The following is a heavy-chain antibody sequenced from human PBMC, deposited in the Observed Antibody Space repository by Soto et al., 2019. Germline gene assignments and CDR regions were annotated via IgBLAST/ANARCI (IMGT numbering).Heavy chain of an antibody. CDR2: ISYDGSNK. V-gene: IGHV3-30*18. CDR3: AKDFSTPAPGYSGYVSRMDV. CDR1: GFTFSSYG. Sequence: GSLRLSCAASGFTFSSYGMHWVRQAPGKGLEWVAVISYDGSNKYYADSVKGRFTISRDNSKNTLYLQMNSLRAEDTAVYYCAKDFSTPAPGYSGYVSRMDVWGQGTTVTVSS. J-gene: IGHJ6*02. D-gene: IGHD5-12*01.